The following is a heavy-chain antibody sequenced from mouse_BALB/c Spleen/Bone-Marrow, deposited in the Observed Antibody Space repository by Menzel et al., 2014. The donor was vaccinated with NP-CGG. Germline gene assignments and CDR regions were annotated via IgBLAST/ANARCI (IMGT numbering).Heavy chain of an antibody. Sequence: EVKLMESGGGLVQLGGSRKLSCAASGFTFSSFGMHWVRQAPEKGLEWVAYISSGSSTIYYADTVKGRFTISRDNPKNTLFLQMTSLRSEDTAMYYCARWGYYCAMDYWGQGTSVTVSS. CDR1: GFTFSSFG. CDR2: ISSGSSTI. CDR3: ARWGYYCAMDY. J-gene: IGHJ4*01. V-gene: IGHV5-17*02.